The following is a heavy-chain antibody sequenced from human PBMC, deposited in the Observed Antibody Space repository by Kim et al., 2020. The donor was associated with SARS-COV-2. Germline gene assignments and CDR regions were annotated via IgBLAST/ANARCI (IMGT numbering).Heavy chain of an antibody. Sequence: SETLSLTCAVYGGSFSGYYWSWIRQPPGKGLEWIGEINHSGSTNYNPSLKSRVTISVDTSKNQFSLKLSSVTAADTAVYYCARGGESAYCGGDCYLWSPDLTRLFDPWGQGTLVTVSS. D-gene: IGHD2-21*01. CDR1: GGSFSGYY. J-gene: IGHJ5*02. CDR3: ARGGESAYCGGDCYLWSPDLTRLFDP. CDR2: INHSGST. V-gene: IGHV4-34*01.